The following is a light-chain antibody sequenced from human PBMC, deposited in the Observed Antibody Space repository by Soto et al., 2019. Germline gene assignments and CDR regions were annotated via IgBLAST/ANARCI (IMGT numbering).Light chain of an antibody. CDR3: QSHDSSLSGYV. J-gene: IGLJ1*01. V-gene: IGLV1-40*01. CDR2: GNS. Sequence: QSVLTQPPSVSGAPGQRVTISCTGSSSKIGAGYDVHWYQQLPGTAPKLLIYGNSNRPSGVPDRFSGSKSGTSASQAITGLQAEDEADYYCQSHDSSLSGYVFGTGTKVTVL. CDR1: SSKIGAGYD.